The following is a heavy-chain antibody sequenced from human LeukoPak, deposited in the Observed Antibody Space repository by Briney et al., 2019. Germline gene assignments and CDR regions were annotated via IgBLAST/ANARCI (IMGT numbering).Heavy chain of an antibody. D-gene: IGHD5-12*01. Sequence: GGSLRLSCAASGFTVSNNYMSWVRQAPGKGLEWVSVIYGGDSTYYADSVKGRFTTSRDTSKKTLYLQMNSLRPEDTAVYYCARGGAYDSLDAFDMWGQGTMVTVYS. CDR1: GFTVSNNY. CDR3: ARGGAYDSLDAFDM. J-gene: IGHJ3*02. V-gene: IGHV3-66*01. CDR2: IYGGDST.